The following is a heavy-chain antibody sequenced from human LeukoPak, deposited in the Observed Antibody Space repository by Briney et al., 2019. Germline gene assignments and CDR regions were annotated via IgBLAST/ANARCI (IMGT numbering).Heavy chain of an antibody. J-gene: IGHJ5*02. CDR1: GFTFSSYS. D-gene: IGHD3-10*01. V-gene: IGHV3-48*01. CDR3: ARVSFDAMVRGINWFDP. Sequence: GGSLRLSCAASGFTFSSYSMNWVRQAPGKGLEWVSYISSSSSTIYYADSVKGRFTISRDNAKNSLYLQMNSLRAEDTAVYYCARVSFDAMVRGINWFDPWGQGTLVTVSS. CDR2: ISSSSSTI.